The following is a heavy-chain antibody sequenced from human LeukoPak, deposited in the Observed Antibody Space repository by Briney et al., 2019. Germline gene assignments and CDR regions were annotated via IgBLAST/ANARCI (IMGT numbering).Heavy chain of an antibody. CDR1: GFTFSSYG. V-gene: IGHV3-48*01. Sequence: PGGALRLSCAASGFTFSSYGMSWVRQAPGKGLEWVSYISSSGSTIYYADSVKGRFTISRDNSKYTLYLQMNSLRAEDTAVYYCAKVAEVGATGYYYYMDVWGKGTTVTISS. J-gene: IGHJ6*03. D-gene: IGHD1-26*01. CDR3: AKVAEVGATGYYYYMDV. CDR2: ISSSGSTI.